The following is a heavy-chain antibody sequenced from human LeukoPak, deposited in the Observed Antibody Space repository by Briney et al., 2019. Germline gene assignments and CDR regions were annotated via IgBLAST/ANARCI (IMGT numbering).Heavy chain of an antibody. V-gene: IGHV4-39*07. CDR2: IYYSGST. J-gene: IGHJ5*02. D-gene: IGHD3-10*01. CDR3: ARRIAGLVLLWFGELGNWFDP. Sequence: KASETLSLTCTVSGGSISSSSYYWGWIRQPPGKGLEWIGSIYYSGSTYYNPSLKSRVTISVDTSKNQFSLKLSSVTAADTAVYYCARRIAGLVLLWFGELGNWFDPWGQGTLVTVSS. CDR1: GGSISSSSYY.